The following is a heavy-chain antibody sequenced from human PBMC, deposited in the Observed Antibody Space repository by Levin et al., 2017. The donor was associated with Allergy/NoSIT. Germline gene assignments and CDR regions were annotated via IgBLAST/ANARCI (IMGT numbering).Heavy chain of an antibody. V-gene: IGHV3-49*05. CDR1: GFTFGDYA. CDR2: IRNKAFGATT. D-gene: IGHD3-10*01. Sequence: NPGGSLRLSCTASGFTFGDYAMSWFRQAPGKGLECVGFIRNKAFGATTEYAASVKGRFTISTDDSRSIAYLQMNSLMTDDTAVYYCTRWGFGGFDYWGQGTLVAVSS. J-gene: IGHJ4*02. CDR3: TRWGFGGFDY.